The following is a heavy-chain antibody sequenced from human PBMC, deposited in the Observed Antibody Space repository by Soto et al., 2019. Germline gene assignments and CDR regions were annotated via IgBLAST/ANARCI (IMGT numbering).Heavy chain of an antibody. Sequence: NPSETLSLTCTVSGASIRSTDYYWSWIRQAPGKGLEWIGYVYYTGSTYYNPSLMSRLTISVDTSKNQFSLKLTSVTAAETAVYYCAKDFYARPSNWFDPWGQGTLVTVSS. CDR1: GASIRSTDYY. D-gene: IGHD3-16*01. CDR3: AKDFYARPSNWFDP. V-gene: IGHV4-30-4*01. CDR2: VYYTGST. J-gene: IGHJ5*02.